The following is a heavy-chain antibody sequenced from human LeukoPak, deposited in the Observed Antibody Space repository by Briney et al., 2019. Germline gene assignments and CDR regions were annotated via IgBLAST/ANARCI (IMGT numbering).Heavy chain of an antibody. CDR1: GYIFTDYY. V-gene: IGHV1-2*02. J-gene: IGHJ4*02. CDR3: ARGRNIEMTTMSGGSDY. Sequence: ASVKVSCKASGYIFTDYYMHWVRQAPGQGLEWMGWINPNSGDTNYAQKFQGRVSMTRDTSISTAYMDLSDLRYDDTAVYYCARGRNIEMTTMSGGSDYWGQGTLVTVSS. CDR2: INPNSGDT. D-gene: IGHD5-24*01.